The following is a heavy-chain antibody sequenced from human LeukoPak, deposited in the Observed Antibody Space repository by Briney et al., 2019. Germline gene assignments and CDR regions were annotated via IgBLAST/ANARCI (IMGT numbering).Heavy chain of an antibody. J-gene: IGHJ3*02. CDR2: IKEDGSEK. D-gene: IGHD1/OR15-1a*01. CDR3: ATIKQNAFDI. Sequence: GGSLRLSCAVSGFTFSSYWMSWVRQAPGKGLEWVANIKEDGSEKYYVDSMKGRFSISRDNAKNSLYLQVNSLRDEDTAVYYCATIKQNAFDIWGQGTTVTVSS. V-gene: IGHV3-7*02. CDR1: GFTFSSYW.